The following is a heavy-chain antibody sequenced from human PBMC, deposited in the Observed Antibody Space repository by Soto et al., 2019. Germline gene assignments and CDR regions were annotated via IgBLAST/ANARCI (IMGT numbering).Heavy chain of an antibody. J-gene: IGHJ4*02. D-gene: IGHD3-10*01. V-gene: IGHV1-3*04. CDR2: INTGKRNT. CDR1: AYIFTTYV. CDR3: ATDPAPFSGINDSHFDY. Sequence: GALVKVSCKASAYIFTTYVIHWVRQAPGQRLEWMGWINTGKRNTKYSQKFQDRVTITWDTSASTAYMELSSLTSEDTAVYHCATDPAPFSGINDSHFDYWGRGTLVTVSS.